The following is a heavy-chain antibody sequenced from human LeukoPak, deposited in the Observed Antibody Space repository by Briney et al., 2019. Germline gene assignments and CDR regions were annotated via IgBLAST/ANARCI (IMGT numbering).Heavy chain of an antibody. J-gene: IGHJ4*02. V-gene: IGHV4-38-2*02. CDR3: ARDVLRYFDWEASDDY. CDR1: GYSISTGYY. CDR2: FYHGGST. D-gene: IGHD3-9*01. Sequence: KSSETLSLTCTVSGYSISTGYYWDWIRQPPGKGLEWIGTFYHGGSTYYNPSLKSRVTISVDKSKNQFSLKLSSVTAADTAVYYCARDVLRYFDWEASDDYWGQGTLVTVSS.